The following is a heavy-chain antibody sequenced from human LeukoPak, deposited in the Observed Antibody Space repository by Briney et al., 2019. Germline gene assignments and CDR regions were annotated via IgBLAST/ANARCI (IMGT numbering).Heavy chain of an antibody. CDR3: AIHRTSGWLY. Sequence: PGGSLRLSCAASGFTFSSYAMSWVRQAPGKGQEWVSSISGSGGSTYYADSVKGRFTISRDNSKNTLYLQMNSLRAEDTAVYYCAIHRTSGWLYWGQGTLVTVSS. J-gene: IGHJ4*02. CDR1: GFTFSSYA. V-gene: IGHV3-23*01. D-gene: IGHD6-19*01. CDR2: ISGSGGST.